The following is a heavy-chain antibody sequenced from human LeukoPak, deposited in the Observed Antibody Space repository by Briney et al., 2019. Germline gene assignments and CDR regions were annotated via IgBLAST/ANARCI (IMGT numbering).Heavy chain of an antibody. CDR2: ISAYNGNT. Sequence: GASVKVSCKASGYTFTSYGISWVRQAPGQGLEWMGWISAYNGNTNYAQKLQGRVTMTTDTSTSTAYMELRSLRSDDTAVYYCARVRSGYSSPYYFDYWGQGTLVTVSS. J-gene: IGHJ4*02. D-gene: IGHD6-13*01. CDR3: ARVRSGYSSPYYFDY. CDR1: GYTFTSYG. V-gene: IGHV1-18*01.